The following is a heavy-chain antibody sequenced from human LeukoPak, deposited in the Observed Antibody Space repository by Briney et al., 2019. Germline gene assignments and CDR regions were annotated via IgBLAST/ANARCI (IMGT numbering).Heavy chain of an antibody. CDR1: GGSISSGDYY. CDR2: IYYSGNT. CDR3: ARNKYYYDSTGYYFPYYFDY. Sequence: SETLSLTCTVSGGSISSGDYYWSWIRQPPGKGLEWIGYIYYSGNTYYNPSLRSRVTISVDTSKNQFSLNLSSVTAADTAVYYCARNKYYYDSTGYYFPYYFDYWGQGTLVTVSS. D-gene: IGHD3-22*01. V-gene: IGHV4-30-4*01. J-gene: IGHJ4*02.